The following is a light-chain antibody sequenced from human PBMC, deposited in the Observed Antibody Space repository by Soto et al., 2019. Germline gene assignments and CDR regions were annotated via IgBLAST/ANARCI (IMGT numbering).Light chain of an antibody. J-gene: IGLJ2*01. CDR2: DVN. V-gene: IGLV2-14*01. CDR3: SSYTSISNVV. Sequence: QSVLTQSASVSGSPGQSITISCTGTSGDVGGYKYVSWYQQHPGKAPKLMIYDVNNRPSGVSNRFSGSKSGNTASLTISGLQAEDEADYYCSSYTSISNVVFGGGPKLTVL. CDR1: SGDVGGYKY.